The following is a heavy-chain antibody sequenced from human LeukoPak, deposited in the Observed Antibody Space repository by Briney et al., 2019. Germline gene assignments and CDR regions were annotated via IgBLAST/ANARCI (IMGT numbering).Heavy chain of an antibody. V-gene: IGHV1-2*02. CDR3: ARDGFSGSYSIDY. J-gene: IGHJ4*02. CDR2: INPNTGGT. Sequence: ASVNVSCKASGYTFTGYYMHWVRQAPGQGLEWMGWINPNTGGTNYAQKLQGRVTMTTDTSTSTAYMELRSLRSDDTAVYYCARDGFSGSYSIDYWGQGTLVTVSS. CDR1: GYTFTGYY. D-gene: IGHD1-26*01.